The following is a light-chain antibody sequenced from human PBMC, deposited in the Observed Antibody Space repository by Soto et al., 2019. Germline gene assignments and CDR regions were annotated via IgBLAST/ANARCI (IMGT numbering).Light chain of an antibody. CDR1: QSIRNY. CDR3: QQRSNWPLT. CDR2: DAS. J-gene: IGKJ3*01. Sequence: EIVLTQSPATLSLSPGERATLSCRASQSIRNYLAWYQQKPGQTPRLLIYDASNRAADIPARFSGNGSGTDFTLTISSLEPEDFAVYFCQQRSNWPLTFGPGTKVAIK. V-gene: IGKV3-11*01.